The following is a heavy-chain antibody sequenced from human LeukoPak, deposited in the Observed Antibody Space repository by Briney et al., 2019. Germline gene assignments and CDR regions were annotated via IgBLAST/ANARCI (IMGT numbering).Heavy chain of an antibody. D-gene: IGHD3-9*01. Sequence: VRVSCKVSGYTFTDYYMHWVQQAPGKGLEWMGLVDPEDGETIYAENFQGRISITADTSTNTAYMELRSLRSEDTACYYCATAPPSYDILPGPTPDSMDVWGKGTTVTVSS. CDR1: GYTFTDYY. CDR2: VDPEDGET. CDR3: ATAPPSYDILPGPTPDSMDV. V-gene: IGHV1-69-2*01. J-gene: IGHJ6*03.